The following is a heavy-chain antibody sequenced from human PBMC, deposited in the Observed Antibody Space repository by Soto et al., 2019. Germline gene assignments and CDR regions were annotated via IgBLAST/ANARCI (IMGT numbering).Heavy chain of an antibody. V-gene: IGHV1-24*01. Sequence: VSATFYCKSSRSPITEFYIRCVQQAPGTGLEWIGGFDPEDGETIYAQKFEGIVTMTEDTSTDTAYMELSRLRSEEKAVYYCPTGSREYNSSCSQVGGQGTLVTVSS. D-gene: IGHD3-22*01. CDR3: PTGSREYNSSCSQV. J-gene: IGHJ4*02. CDR1: RSPITEFY. CDR2: FDPEDGET.